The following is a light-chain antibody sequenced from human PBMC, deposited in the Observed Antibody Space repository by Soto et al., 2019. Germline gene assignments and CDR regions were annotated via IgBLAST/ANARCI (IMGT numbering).Light chain of an antibody. V-gene: IGKV1-5*01. CDR3: KQYNSYLIT. CDR2: DAS. CDR1: QSISSW. Sequence: DIQMTQSPSTLSASVGDRVTITCRASQSISSWLAWYQQKPGKAPKLLIYDASSLESGVPSRFSGSGSGTEFTLTISSLQPDDFATYYCKQYNSYLITFGRGTRLEIK. J-gene: IGKJ5*01.